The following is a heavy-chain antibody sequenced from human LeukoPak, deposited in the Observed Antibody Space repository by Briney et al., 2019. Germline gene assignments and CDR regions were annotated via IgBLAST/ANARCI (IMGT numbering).Heavy chain of an antibody. CDR3: ARDPIDGYYHFDF. J-gene: IGHJ4*02. CDR1: GYTFTGYH. Sequence: ASVKVSCKASGYTFTGYHIHWVRQAPGQGLEWMEWINANSGGTKYAQKFQGRVTVTRDTSISTGYMELNSLISDDTAVYFCARDPIDGYYHFDFWGQGTLVTVAS. V-gene: IGHV1-2*02. CDR2: INANSGGT. D-gene: IGHD5-24*01.